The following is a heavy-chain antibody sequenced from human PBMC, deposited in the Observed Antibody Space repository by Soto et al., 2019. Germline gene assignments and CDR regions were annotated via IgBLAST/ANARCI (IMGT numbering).Heavy chain of an antibody. D-gene: IGHD6-19*01. J-gene: IGHJ6*02. CDR3: ARLGIAVAEKPRYYYGMDV. Sequence: GESLKISWQGSVYSFTSYWISWVRQMHGKGLEWMGRIEPSDSYTNYSPSFQGHVTISADKSISTAYLQWSSLKASDTAMYYCARLGIAVAEKPRYYYGMDVWGQGTTVTVSS. CDR2: IEPSDSYT. V-gene: IGHV5-10-1*01. CDR1: VYSFTSYW.